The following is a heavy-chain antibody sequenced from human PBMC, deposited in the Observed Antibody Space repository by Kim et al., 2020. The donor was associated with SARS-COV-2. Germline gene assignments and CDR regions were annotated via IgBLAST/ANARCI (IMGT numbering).Heavy chain of an antibody. J-gene: IGHJ5*02. CDR2: ISAYNGNT. V-gene: IGHV1-18*01. CDR3: ARGGRALLWFGELLAHTDYNWFDP. D-gene: IGHD3-10*01. Sequence: ASVKVSCKASGYTFTSYGISWVRQAPGQGLEWMGWISAYNGNTNYAQKLQGRVTMTTDTSTSTAYMELRSLRSDDTAVYYCARGGRALLWFGELLAHTDYNWFDPWGQGTLVTVSS. CDR1: GYTFTSYG.